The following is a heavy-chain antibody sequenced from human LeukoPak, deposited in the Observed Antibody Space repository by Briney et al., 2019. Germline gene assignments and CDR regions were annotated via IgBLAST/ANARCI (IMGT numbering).Heavy chain of an antibody. J-gene: IGHJ4*02. D-gene: IGHD3-22*01. V-gene: IGHV4-4*07. CDR2: IYTSGST. CDR3: ARDLAYYDSSGYYGYYFDY. CDR1: GGSISSYY. Sequence: PSETLSLTCTVSGGSISSYYWNWIRQPAGKGLEWIGRIYTSGSTNYNPSLKSRVTMSVDTSKNQFSLKLSSVTAADTAVYYCARDLAYYDSSGYYGYYFDYWGQGTLVTVSS.